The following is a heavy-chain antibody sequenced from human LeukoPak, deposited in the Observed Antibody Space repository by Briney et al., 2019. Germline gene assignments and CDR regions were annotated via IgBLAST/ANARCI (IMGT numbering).Heavy chain of an antibody. CDR1: GGSITRSGSY. D-gene: IGHD4-11*01. CDR3: AAYSSGTMFDS. V-gene: IGHV4-39*01. J-gene: IGHJ4*02. Sequence: SETLSLTCTVSGGSITRSGSYWGWVPQPPGKGLEWIVSIFPTRRAYYHPSLKTLSTISIDTSRNQFTLKQSSVTASDTSIYYCAAYSSGTMFDSWGPGALVTVSS. CDR2: IFPTRRA.